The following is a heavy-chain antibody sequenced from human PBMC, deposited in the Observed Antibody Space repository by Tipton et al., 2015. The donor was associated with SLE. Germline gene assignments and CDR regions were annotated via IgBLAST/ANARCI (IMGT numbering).Heavy chain of an antibody. CDR2: ISHSGNT. D-gene: IGHD2-21*02. V-gene: IGHV4-39*07. J-gene: IGHJ4*02. CDR3: ARLNDATAIASFDY. CDR1: GVSIRTPTYY. Sequence: TLSLTCTVSGVSIRTPTYYWGWIRQPPGKGLEWIGTISHSGNTYSHTSLESRVTISVDTSQNQFSMSLSSVSAADTAVYYCARLNDATAIASFDYWGQGNLVTVSS.